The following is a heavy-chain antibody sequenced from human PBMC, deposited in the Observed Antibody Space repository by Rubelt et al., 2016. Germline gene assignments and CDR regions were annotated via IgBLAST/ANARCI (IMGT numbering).Heavy chain of an antibody. D-gene: IGHD3-22*01. CDR3: ARVDYDSSGYPDY. V-gene: IGHV4-39*07. Sequence: QLQLQESGPGLVRPSETLSLTCTVSGGSLSSSSSYWGWIRQPPGKGLEWIGTIYYTGSTYSNPSLKSRVTLSVDTSKNQFSRRLSAVTAADTAVYYWARVDYDSSGYPDYWGQGTLVTVSS. CDR1: GGSLSSSSSY. CDR2: IYYTGST. J-gene: IGHJ4*02.